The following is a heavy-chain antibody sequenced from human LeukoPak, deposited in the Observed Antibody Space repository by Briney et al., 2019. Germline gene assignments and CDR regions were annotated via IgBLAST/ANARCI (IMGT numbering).Heavy chain of an antibody. CDR1: GFTFYDHY. CDR2: SRNKANSYTA. CDR3: VRVVSPMYYFDY. Sequence: AGSLRLYCAASGFTFYDHYLVWVRPAPGKGLEWVGRSRNKANSYTAEYAASVKGRFSISRDDSKNSLYLQMYSLKTEDTAIYYGVRVVSPMYYFDYWGQGILVTVSS. V-gene: IGHV3-72*01. J-gene: IGHJ4*02. D-gene: IGHD2-2*01.